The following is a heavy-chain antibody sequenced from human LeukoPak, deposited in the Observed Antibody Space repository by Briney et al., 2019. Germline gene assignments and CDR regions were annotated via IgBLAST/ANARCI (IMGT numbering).Heavy chain of an antibody. CDR2: IYYSGST. CDR1: GGSISSYY. J-gene: IGHJ4*02. D-gene: IGHD3-22*01. CDR3: ARGPCDSSGYYYDY. V-gene: IGHV4-59*01. Sequence: PSETLSLTCTVSGGSISSYYWSWIRQPPGKGLEWIGYIYYSGSTNYNPSLKSRVTISVDTSKNQFSLKLSSVTAADTAVYYCARGPCDSSGYYYDYWGQGTLVTVSS.